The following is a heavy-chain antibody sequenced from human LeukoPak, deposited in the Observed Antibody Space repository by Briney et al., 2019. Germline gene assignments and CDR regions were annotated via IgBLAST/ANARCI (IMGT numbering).Heavy chain of an antibody. J-gene: IGHJ6*02. V-gene: IGHV3-30-3*01. CDR2: ISYDGSNK. D-gene: IGHD3-3*01. CDR1: GFTFSSYA. Sequence: GRSLRLSCAASGFTFSSYAMHWVRQAPGKGLEWVAVISYDGSNKYYADSVKGRFTISRDNAKNSLYLQMNSLRAEDTAVYYCARVFGPVRFLEWSSSHYGMDVWGQGTTVTVSS. CDR3: ARVFGPVRFLEWSSSHYGMDV.